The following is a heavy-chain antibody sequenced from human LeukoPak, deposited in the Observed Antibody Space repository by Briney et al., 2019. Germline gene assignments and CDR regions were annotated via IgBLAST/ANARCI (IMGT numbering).Heavy chain of an antibody. V-gene: IGHV4-59*08. CDR2: IYYSGST. Sequence: SETLSLTCTVSGGSISSYYWNWIRQPPGKGLEWIGYIYYSGSTNYNPSLKSRVTVSVDPSKNQFSLKLSSVTAADTAVYFCARQLRGEAVAGHLQPFDYWGQGTLVTVSS. CDR3: ARQLRGEAVAGHLQPFDY. CDR1: GGSISSYY. D-gene: IGHD6-19*01. J-gene: IGHJ4*02.